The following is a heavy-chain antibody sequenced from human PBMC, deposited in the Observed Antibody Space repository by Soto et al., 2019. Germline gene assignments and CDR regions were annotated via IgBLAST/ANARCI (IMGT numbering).Heavy chain of an antibody. CDR3: ARLEGLATISYYFDF. CDR1: GDSISNYC. Sequence: PSETLSLTCTVSGDSISNYCWSWIRQPPGKGLEWIGYIYYSGSAYYNPSLKTRATISLDTSKNQFSLKLNSVTAADSAVYFCARLEGLATISYYFDFWGPGALVTVSS. V-gene: IGHV4-59*08. D-gene: IGHD5-12*01. CDR2: IYYSGSA. J-gene: IGHJ4*02.